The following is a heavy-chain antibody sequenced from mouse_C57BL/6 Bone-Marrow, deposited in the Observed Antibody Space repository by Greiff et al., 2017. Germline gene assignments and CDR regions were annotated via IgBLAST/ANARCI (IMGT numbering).Heavy chain of an antibody. J-gene: IGHJ3*01. CDR2: ISSGGSYT. D-gene: IGHD1-1*01. V-gene: IGHV5-6*01. Sequence: EVQLVESGGDLVKPGGSLKLSCAASGFTFSSYGMSWVRQTPDKRLEWVATISSGGSYTYYPDSVKGRFTISRDNAKNTLYLQMSSLKSEDTAMYYCARTDGSGTYWGQGTLVTVSA. CDR1: GFTFSSYG. CDR3: ARTDGSGTY.